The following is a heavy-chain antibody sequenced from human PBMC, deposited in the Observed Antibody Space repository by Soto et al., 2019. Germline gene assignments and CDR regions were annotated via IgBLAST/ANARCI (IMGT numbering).Heavy chain of an antibody. D-gene: IGHD3-3*01. J-gene: IGHJ6*02. Sequence: SETLSLTCTVSCGSISSYYWSWIRQPPGKGLEWIGYIYYSGSTNYNPSLKSRVTISVDTSKNQFSLKLSSVTAADTAVYYCAGAGSSGDFWSGYPRLYYYYGMDVWGQGTTVTVSS. CDR3: AGAGSSGDFWSGYPRLYYYYGMDV. CDR2: IYYSGST. V-gene: IGHV4-59*01. CDR1: CGSISSYY.